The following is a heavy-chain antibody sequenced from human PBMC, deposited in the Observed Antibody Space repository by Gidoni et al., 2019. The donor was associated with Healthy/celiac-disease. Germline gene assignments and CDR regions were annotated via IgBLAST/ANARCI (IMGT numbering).Heavy chain of an antibody. V-gene: IGHV3-23*04. D-gene: IGHD4-17*01. J-gene: IGHJ3*02. Sequence: EVQLVESGGGLVQPGGSLRLSCAASGFTFSRYAMCWVRPDPGKGLECGSAMSGRGVSTYYADAVKGRFTISRDNSKNTLYLQMNSLRAEDTAVYYCAKVWGLRTAPDAFDIWGQGTMVTVSS. CDR2: MSGRGVST. CDR3: AKVWGLRTAPDAFDI. CDR1: GFTFSRYA.